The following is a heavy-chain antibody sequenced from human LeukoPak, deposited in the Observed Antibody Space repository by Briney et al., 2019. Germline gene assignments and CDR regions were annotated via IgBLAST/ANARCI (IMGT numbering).Heavy chain of an antibody. D-gene: IGHD6-6*01. Sequence: GAAVKLCCTASGYTFTDYYIHWVRQPPGQGLEWMGWINPNSGGADYAQKFQVRVTVTRDTSISTAYMELTSLRSDDTALYYCARGGTAARPFDYWGESLVDPVSS. CDR1: GYTFTDYY. J-gene: IGHJ4*02. CDR3: ARGGTAARPFDY. CDR2: INPNSGGA. V-gene: IGHV1-2*02.